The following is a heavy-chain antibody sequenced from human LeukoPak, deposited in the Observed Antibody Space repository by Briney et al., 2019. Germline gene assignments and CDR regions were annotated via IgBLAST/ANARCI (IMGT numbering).Heavy chain of an antibody. J-gene: IGHJ4*02. D-gene: IGHD5-12*01. CDR1: GFTVSEKY. CDR2: IYSGGST. V-gene: IGHV3-66*01. CDR3: TKGCGYSFESCFDH. Sequence: GGSLRLSCAASGFTVSEKYMSWVRQAPGKGLEWVSVIYSGGSTYYADSVKGRFTISRDNSKNTLYLQMDRLRAEDTAVYHCTKGCGYSFESCFDHWGPGSLVTVSS.